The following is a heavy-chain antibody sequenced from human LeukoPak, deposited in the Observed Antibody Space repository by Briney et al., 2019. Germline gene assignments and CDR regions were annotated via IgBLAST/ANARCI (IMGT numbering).Heavy chain of an antibody. D-gene: IGHD2-15*01. CDR2: IIHIFGKT. Sequence: SVKLSCKASGGTFSSYAISWVRQAPGQGLEWMGRIIHIFGKTYYAQKFQGRVTITADKSTSTAYMELSSLRSEDTAVYYCAREEVVVVAATVGHYFDYWGQGTLGTVSS. CDR3: AREEVVVVAATVGHYFDY. CDR1: GGTFSSYA. V-gene: IGHV1-69*04. J-gene: IGHJ4*02.